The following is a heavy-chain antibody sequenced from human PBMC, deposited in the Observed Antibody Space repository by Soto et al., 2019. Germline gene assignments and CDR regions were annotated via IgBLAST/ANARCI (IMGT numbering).Heavy chain of an antibody. Sequence: QVQLVQSGAEVKKPGASVKVSCKASGYTFIEYGISWLRQAPGQGLEWMGWISVDNGSTNYAQKFRDRVVMTIDRSTTTDYMEMSSLRSDDTAVYYCARDGYGALPIDSWGQGTLVTVS. CDR1: GYTFIEYG. CDR3: ARDGYGALPIDS. V-gene: IGHV1-18*01. D-gene: IGHD4-17*01. J-gene: IGHJ4*02. CDR2: ISVDNGST.